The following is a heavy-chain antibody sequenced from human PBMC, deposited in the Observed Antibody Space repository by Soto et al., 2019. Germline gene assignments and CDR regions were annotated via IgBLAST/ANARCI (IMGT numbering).Heavy chain of an antibody. CDR3: ARGYLDGRITMVRGVIGFCFDP. D-gene: IGHD3-10*01. CDR1: GGSFSGYY. V-gene: IGHV4-34*01. Sequence: SETLSLTCAVYGGSFSGYYWSWIRQPPGKGLEWIGEINHSGSTNYNPSLKSRVTISVDTSKNQFSLKLSSVTAADTAVYYCARGYLDGRITMVRGVIGFCFDPWGQGTLVTVSS. J-gene: IGHJ5*02. CDR2: INHSGST.